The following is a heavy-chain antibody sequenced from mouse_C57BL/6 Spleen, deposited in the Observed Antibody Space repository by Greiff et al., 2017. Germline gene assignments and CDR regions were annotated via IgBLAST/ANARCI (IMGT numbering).Heavy chain of an antibody. CDR3: ARRGYGYDGGYAMDY. Sequence: QVQLKQSGAELVRPGTSVKVSCKASGYAFTNYLIEWVKQRPGQGLEWIGVINPGSGGTNYNEKFKGKATLTADKSSSTAYMQLSSLTSEDSAVYYCARRGYGYDGGYAMDYWGQGTSVTVSS. V-gene: IGHV1-54*01. CDR2: INPGSGGT. D-gene: IGHD2-2*01. J-gene: IGHJ4*01. CDR1: GYAFTNYL.